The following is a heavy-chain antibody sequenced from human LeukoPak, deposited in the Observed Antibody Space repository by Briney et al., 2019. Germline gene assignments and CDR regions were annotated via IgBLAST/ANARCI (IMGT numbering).Heavy chain of an antibody. Sequence: PSETLSLTCTVSGGSISSGSYYWSRIRQPAGKGLEWIGRIYTSGSTNYNPSLKSRVTISVDTSKNQFSLKLSSVTAADTAVYYCARDPSIAAAGTNWFDPWGQGTLVTVSS. CDR1: GGSISSGSYY. V-gene: IGHV4-61*02. D-gene: IGHD6-13*01. CDR2: IYTSGST. J-gene: IGHJ5*02. CDR3: ARDPSIAAAGTNWFDP.